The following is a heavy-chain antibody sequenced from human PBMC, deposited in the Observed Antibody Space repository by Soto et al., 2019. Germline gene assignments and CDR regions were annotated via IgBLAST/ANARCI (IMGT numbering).Heavy chain of an antibody. Sequence: QVQLVESGGGVVQPGRSLRLSCAASGFTFSSYGMHWVRQAPGKGLEWVAVIWYDGSNKYYADSVKGRFTITRDNSKNTLYLQMNSLRAEDTAVYYCARVRYGSGSDDDAFDIWGQGTMVTVSS. CDR2: IWYDGSNK. J-gene: IGHJ3*02. V-gene: IGHV3-33*01. CDR3: ARVRYGSGSDDDAFDI. CDR1: GFTFSSYG. D-gene: IGHD3-10*01.